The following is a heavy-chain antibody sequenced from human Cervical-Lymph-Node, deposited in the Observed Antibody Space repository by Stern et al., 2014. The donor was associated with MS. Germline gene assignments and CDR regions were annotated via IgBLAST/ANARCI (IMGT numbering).Heavy chain of an antibody. V-gene: IGHV4-61*02. CDR3: ASGYRLFEY. J-gene: IGHJ4*02. CDR2: IHPSANT. CDR1: GGSISSGSDY. Sequence: QLVESGPGLVKPSQTLSLTCTVSGGSISSGSDYWIWIRQSAGKGLEWIGRIHPSANTFFNPSLKSRVTILLDTSKTQFSLKLSSVTAADTAVYYCASGYRLFEYWGQGTLVTVSS. D-gene: IGHD5-12*01.